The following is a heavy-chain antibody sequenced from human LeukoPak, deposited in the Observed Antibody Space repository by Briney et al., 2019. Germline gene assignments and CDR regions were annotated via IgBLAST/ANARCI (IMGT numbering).Heavy chain of an antibody. CDR2: ISGDTNYI. CDR3: ARASDGSGLFDY. CDR1: GFPFSGPI. V-gene: IGHV3-21*01. D-gene: IGHD3-3*01. Sequence: GGSLRLSCAASGFPFSGPIMNWVRQAPGKGLEWVSSISGDTNYIYYADSVKGRFTISRDNAKNSLFLQMNSLRAEDTAVYYCARASDGSGLFDYWGQGTLVTVSS. J-gene: IGHJ4*02.